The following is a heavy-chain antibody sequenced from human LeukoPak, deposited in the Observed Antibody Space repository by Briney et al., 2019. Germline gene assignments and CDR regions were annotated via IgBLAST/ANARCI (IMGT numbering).Heavy chain of an antibody. J-gene: IGHJ4*02. V-gene: IGHV3-7*01. CDR2: IKQDGSEK. CDR3: AREVPKRMGATTGPFDY. Sequence: PGGSLRLSCAVSGFTFSSYWMSWVRQAPGKGLEWVANIKQDGSEKYYVDSVKGRFTISRDNAKNSLYLQMNSLRAEDTAVYYCAREVPKRMGATTGPFDYWGQGTLVTVSS. D-gene: IGHD1-26*01. CDR1: GFTFSSYW.